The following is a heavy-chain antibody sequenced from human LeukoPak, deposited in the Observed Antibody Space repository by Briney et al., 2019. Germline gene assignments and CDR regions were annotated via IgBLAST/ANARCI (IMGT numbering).Heavy chain of an antibody. Sequence: PGRSLRLSCAASGFTFSSYGMHWVRQAPGKGLERVAVISYDGSNKYYADSVKGRFTISRDNSKNTLYLQMNSLRAEDTAVYYCAKWYYWGQGTLVTVSS. J-gene: IGHJ4*02. CDR2: ISYDGSNK. CDR1: GFTFSSYG. V-gene: IGHV3-30*18. CDR3: AKWYY.